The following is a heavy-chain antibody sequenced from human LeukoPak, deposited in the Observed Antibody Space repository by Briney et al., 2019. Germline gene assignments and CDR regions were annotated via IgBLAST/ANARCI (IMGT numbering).Heavy chain of an antibody. V-gene: IGHV3-23*01. CDR3: AKSYYYDSSGSYYFAY. D-gene: IGHD3-22*01. CDR1: GFTFSSYA. Sequence: GGSLRLSCAASGFTFSSYAMSWVRQAPGKGLEWVSGISGGGSTYYTDPVKGRFTISRDNSKNTLYLQMNSLRAEDTAVYYCAKSYYYDSSGSYYFAYWGQGTLVTVSS. CDR2: ISGGGST. J-gene: IGHJ4*02.